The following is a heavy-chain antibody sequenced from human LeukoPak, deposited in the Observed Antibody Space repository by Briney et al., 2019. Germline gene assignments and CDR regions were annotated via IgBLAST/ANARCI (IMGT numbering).Heavy chain of an antibody. J-gene: IGHJ4*02. CDR3: ARGAIAVAGSDYFDY. CDR1: GFSLSTSGMR. CDR2: IDWDDDK. D-gene: IGHD6-19*01. Sequence: SGPALVKATQTLTLTCTFSGFSLSTSGMRVSWIRQLPGKALEWLARIDWDDDKFYSTSLKTRLTISKDTSKNQVVLTMTNMDPVDTATYYCARGAIAVAGSDYFDYWGQGTLVTVSS. V-gene: IGHV2-70*04.